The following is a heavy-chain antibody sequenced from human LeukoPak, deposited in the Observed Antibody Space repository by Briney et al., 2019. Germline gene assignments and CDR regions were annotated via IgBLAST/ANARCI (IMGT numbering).Heavy chain of an antibody. D-gene: IGHD2-8*01. CDR3: AKQSYARSLGE. CDR1: GFPFSDFS. J-gene: IGHJ4*02. Sequence: GGSLRLSCATSGFPFSDFSMSWGRQAPGKGLEGISTTNSGGTRTYYAESVKGRFTISRDNSKNTLYLQMSSLRVEDTAVYYCAKQSYARSLGEGGPGTLVSVSS. V-gene: IGHV3-23*01. CDR2: TNSGGTRT.